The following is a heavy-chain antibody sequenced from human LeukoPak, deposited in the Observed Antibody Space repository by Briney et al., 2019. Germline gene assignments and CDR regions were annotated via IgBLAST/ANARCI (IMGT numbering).Heavy chain of an antibody. D-gene: IGHD3-9*01. J-gene: IGHJ4*02. CDR2: IYYTGSS. CDR3: ARRRAYDTFDY. CDR1: GGSISSSNYY. V-gene: IGHV4-39*01. Sequence: SETLSLTCTVSGGSISSSNYYWGWIRQPPGKGLECIGTIYYTGSSYSNPSLKSRVTISVDTSKNQFSLKLSSVTAADTAVYYCARRRAYDTFDYWGQGTLVTVSS.